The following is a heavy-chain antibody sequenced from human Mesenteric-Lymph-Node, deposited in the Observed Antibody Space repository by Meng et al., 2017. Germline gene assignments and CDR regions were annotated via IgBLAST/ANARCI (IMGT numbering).Heavy chain of an antibody. D-gene: IGHD2-2*01. CDR1: GGTFSGYY. CDR3: ARGQYRFDP. V-gene: IGHV4-34*01. J-gene: IGHJ5*02. Sequence: QVQLQESGPGLVKPSGTLSLTCAVYGGTFSGYYWSWIRQPPGKGLEWIGEINHSGSTNYNPSLKSRVTISVDTSKNQFSLKLSSVTAADTAVYYCARGQYRFDPWGQGTLVTVSS. CDR2: INHSGST.